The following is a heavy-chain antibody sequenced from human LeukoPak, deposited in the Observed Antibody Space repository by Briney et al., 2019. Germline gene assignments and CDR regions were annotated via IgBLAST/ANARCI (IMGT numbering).Heavy chain of an antibody. V-gene: IGHV3-21*01. CDR2: ISGYGDYI. CDR1: GFTFTRYS. Sequence: PGGSLRLSCAASGFTFTRYSMNWVRQAPGKGLEWVSSISGYGDYIFYADSVKGRFTISRDNAKNSLYLQMNSLRAEDTAVYYCARDRRYYDSSGYYKRNDYWGRGTLVTVSS. D-gene: IGHD3-22*01. CDR3: ARDRRYYDSSGYYKRNDY. J-gene: IGHJ4*02.